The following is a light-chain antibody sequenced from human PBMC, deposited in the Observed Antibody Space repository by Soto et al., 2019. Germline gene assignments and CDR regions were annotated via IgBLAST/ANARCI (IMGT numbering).Light chain of an antibody. Sequence: IQMTQSPSNLSASVGDTVTITCRASQSISGWMAWYQHKPGKAPALLIYGVSNLETGVPSRFSGSGAGTEFTLSINSLQPEDFSTYYCQQYFDYPYTLGQGTRLEIK. V-gene: IGKV1-5*01. CDR2: GVS. J-gene: IGKJ2*01. CDR1: QSISGW. CDR3: QQYFDYPYT.